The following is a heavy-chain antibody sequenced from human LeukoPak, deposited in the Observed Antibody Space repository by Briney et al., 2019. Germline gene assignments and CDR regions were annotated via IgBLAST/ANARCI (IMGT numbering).Heavy chain of an antibody. Sequence: SETLSLTRTVSGGSMSPYYWSWMRQPPGKGRGYGVNIFYSCATNYNPPLKRRLTISLNTSTNHFSLKLSSLTATATAVYYCARLGFCRCDHCLVDYWGQGTLVTVSS. J-gene: IGHJ4*02. CDR3: ARLGFCRCDHCLVDY. CDR2: IFYSCAT. D-gene: IGHD2-15*01. V-gene: IGHV4-59*08. CDR1: GGSMSPYY.